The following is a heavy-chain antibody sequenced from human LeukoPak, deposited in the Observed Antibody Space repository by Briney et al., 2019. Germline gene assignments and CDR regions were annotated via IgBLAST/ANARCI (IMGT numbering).Heavy chain of an antibody. D-gene: IGHD3-10*01. CDR3: ARDDYGSGTYSY. CDR2: INPNSGAT. Sequence: ASVKVSCKASGYTFTGYYMHWVRQAPGQGLEWMGWINPNSGATKYAQKFQGRVTMTRDTSISTAYMELNSLRSDDTAVYYCARDDYGSGTYSYWGQGTLVTVSS. CDR1: GYTFTGYY. V-gene: IGHV1-2*02. J-gene: IGHJ4*02.